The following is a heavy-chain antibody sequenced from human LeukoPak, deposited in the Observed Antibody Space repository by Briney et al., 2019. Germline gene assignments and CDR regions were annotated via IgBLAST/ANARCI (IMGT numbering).Heavy chain of an antibody. Sequence: TSETLSLTCAVYGGSFSGYYWSWLRQPPGKGLEWIGYIYYSWSTNYNPSLKSRVTISVDTSKNQFSLKLSSVTAADTAVYYCARGGSCSSTSCYLSWFDPWGQGTLVTVSS. CDR1: GGSFSGYY. J-gene: IGHJ5*02. CDR3: ARGGSCSSTSCYLSWFDP. D-gene: IGHD2-2*01. CDR2: IYYSWST. V-gene: IGHV4-59*12.